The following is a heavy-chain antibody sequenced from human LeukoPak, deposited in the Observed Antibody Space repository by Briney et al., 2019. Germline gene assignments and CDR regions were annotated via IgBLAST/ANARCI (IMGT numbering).Heavy chain of an antibody. J-gene: IGHJ1*01. CDR2: IYWDDDK. D-gene: IGHD3-22*01. CDR3: AHRLLPHYSSGAEYFQH. V-gene: IGHV2-5*02. Sequence: ESGPTLVNPTQTLTLTCTFSGFSLSTTGVGVGWIRQPPGKALEWLALIYWDDDKRYSPSLKSRLTITKDTSKNQVVLTMTNMDPVDTATYYCAHRLLPHYSSGAEYFQHWGQGTLVTVSS. CDR1: GFSLSTTGVG.